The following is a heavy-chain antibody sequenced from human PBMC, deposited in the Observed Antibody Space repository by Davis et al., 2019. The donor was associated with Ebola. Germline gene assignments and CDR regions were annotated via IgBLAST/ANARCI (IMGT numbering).Heavy chain of an antibody. CDR1: GGSFNDYY. J-gene: IGHJ5*01. CDR2: INHRGDT. CDR3: ARGGYCSGDRCYSESNRFDF. D-gene: IGHD2-15*01. V-gene: IGHV4-34*01. Sequence: PSETLSLTCAVYGGSFNDYYWSWVRQSPGQGLEWIGEINHRGDTDYNPSLKSRVTISIDPSRLQFSLRLNSVTAADTAVYFCARGGYCSGDRCYSESNRFDFWGQGSLVTVSS.